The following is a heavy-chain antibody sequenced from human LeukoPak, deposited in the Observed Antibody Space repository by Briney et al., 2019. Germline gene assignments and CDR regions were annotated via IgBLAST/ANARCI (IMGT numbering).Heavy chain of an antibody. CDR2: LSGSGSNT. J-gene: IGHJ4*02. V-gene: IGHV3-23*01. CDR1: GFTFSKYA. CDR3: AKVRSAWYYFDY. Sequence: PGGSLRLSCAASGFTFSKYAMSWVRQPPGKGLEWVSGLSGSGSNTYYADSVKGRFTISRDYSKNTLYLQMDSLRADDTAIYYCAKVRSAWYYFDYWGQGTLVTVSS. D-gene: IGHD6-19*01.